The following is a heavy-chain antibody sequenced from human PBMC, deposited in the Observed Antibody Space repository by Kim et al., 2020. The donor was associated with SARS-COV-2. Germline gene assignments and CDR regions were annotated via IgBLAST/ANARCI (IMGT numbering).Heavy chain of an antibody. J-gene: IGHJ6*02. CDR3: ASGVRGVIRYYYYGKDV. D-gene: IGHD3-10*01. CDR2: INHGGST. CDR1: GGSFSGYY. Sequence: SETLSLTCAVYGGSFSGYYWSWIRQPPGKGLEWIGEINHGGSTNYNPSLKSRVTISVDTSKNQFSLKRSSVTAADTAVYYCASGVRGVIRYYYYGKDVWGQGTTVTVSS. V-gene: IGHV4-34*01.